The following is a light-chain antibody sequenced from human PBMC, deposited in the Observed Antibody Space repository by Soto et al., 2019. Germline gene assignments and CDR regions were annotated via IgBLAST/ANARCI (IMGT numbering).Light chain of an antibody. Sequence: QSALTQPASVSGSPGQSIAISCTGTSSDVGAYNYVSWYQRHPGKDPKLMIYEVSNRPSGVSNRFSGSKSGNTASLTVSGLQAEDEADYYCSSYTTSSTLVFGGGTKVTVL. CDR2: EVS. CDR3: SSYTTSSTLV. CDR1: SSDVGAYNY. V-gene: IGLV2-14*01. J-gene: IGLJ2*01.